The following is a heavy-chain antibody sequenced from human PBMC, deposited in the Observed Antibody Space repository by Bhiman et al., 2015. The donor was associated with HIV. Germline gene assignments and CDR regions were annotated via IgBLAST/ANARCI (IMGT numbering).Heavy chain of an antibody. CDR1: GFAYSIYW. CDR2: IKQDESEK. V-gene: IGHV3-7*03. CDR3: ARVFGRERRGGFDY. D-gene: IGHD3-10*01. J-gene: IGHJ4*02. Sequence: EVQLVESGGGLVQPGGSLRLSCEASGFAYSIYWMGWVRQAPGKGLEWVANIKQDESEKYYVDSVKGRFTISRDNAKNSLFLQMHSLRAEDTAVYYCARVFGRERRGGFDYWGQGTLVTVSS.